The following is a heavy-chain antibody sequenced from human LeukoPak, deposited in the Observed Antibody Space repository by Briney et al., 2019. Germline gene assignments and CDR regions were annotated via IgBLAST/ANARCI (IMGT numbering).Heavy chain of an antibody. CDR2: IFYTGIT. J-gene: IGHJ4*02. V-gene: IGHV4-39*01. Sequence: PPETLSLTCTVSGGSINISGYYWGWIRQPPGKGLEWIGDIFYTGITFYNPSLKSRVTLSVDTPNNRFSLKLSSVTAADAAVYFCARLGGYTHGPDPVDFWGQGTLVTVSS. D-gene: IGHD5-24*01. CDR3: ARLGGYTHGPDPVDF. CDR1: GGSINISGYY.